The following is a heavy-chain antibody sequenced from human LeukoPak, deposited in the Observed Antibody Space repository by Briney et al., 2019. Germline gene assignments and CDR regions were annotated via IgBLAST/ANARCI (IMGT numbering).Heavy chain of an antibody. D-gene: IGHD3-10*01. Sequence: TSETLSLTCTVSGGSISSYYWSWIRQPPGKGLEWIGYIYYSGSTNYNPSLKSRVTISVDTSKNQFSLKLSSVTAADTAVYYCAGDTMVTRGIDYWGQGTLVTVSS. CDR1: GGSISSYY. CDR3: AGDTMVTRGIDY. J-gene: IGHJ4*02. V-gene: IGHV4-59*01. CDR2: IYYSGST.